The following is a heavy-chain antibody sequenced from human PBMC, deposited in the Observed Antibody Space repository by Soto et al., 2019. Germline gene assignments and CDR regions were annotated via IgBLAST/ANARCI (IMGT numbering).Heavy chain of an antibody. CDR1: RVAFSKFM. V-gene: IGHV1-69*01. CDR3: AKVRYSSPMGYYYGMHV. D-gene: IGHD6-19*01. Sequence: QAQLEQSGGEVKKPGSSVKVSCKASRVAFSKFMVTCVRQAPVLGLEWVGGILPIFGTATYAQKFQGRFTITEDESNSTSYMEVNNLRSEDTSVYYCAKVRYSSPMGYYYGMHVWGQGTPVTVSS. J-gene: IGHJ6*02. CDR2: ILPIFGTA.